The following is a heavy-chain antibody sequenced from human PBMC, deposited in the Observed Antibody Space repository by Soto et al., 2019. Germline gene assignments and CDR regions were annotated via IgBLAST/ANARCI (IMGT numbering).Heavy chain of an antibody. V-gene: IGHV1-69*01. J-gene: IGHJ6*02. D-gene: IGHD6-6*01. Sequence: SVKVSCKASGGTFSRYAISWVRQAPGKRLEWMGGIIPIFGTANYAQKFQGRVTITADESTSTAYMELSSLRSEDTAVYYCARRELDSSSPFTYYYYYGMDVWGQGTTVTVSS. CDR3: ARRELDSSSPFTYYYYYGMDV. CDR2: IIPIFGTA. CDR1: GGTFSRYA.